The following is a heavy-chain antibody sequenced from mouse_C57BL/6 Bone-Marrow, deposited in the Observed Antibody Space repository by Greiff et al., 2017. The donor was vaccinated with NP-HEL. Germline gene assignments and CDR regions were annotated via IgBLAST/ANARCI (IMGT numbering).Heavy chain of an antibody. CDR3: ARHRLCSPYYFDY. V-gene: IGHV5-9*01. Sequence: EVMLVESGGGLVKPGGSLKLSCAASGFTFSSYTMSWVRQTPEKRLEWVATISGGGGNTYYPDSVKGRFTISRDNARNTLYLQMCSLRSEDTALYYCARHRLCSPYYFDYWGQGTTLTVSS. CDR2: ISGGGGNT. CDR1: GFTFSSYT. D-gene: IGHD6-1*01. J-gene: IGHJ2*01.